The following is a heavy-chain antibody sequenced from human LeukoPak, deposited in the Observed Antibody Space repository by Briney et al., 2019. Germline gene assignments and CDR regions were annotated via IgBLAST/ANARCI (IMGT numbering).Heavy chain of an antibody. CDR2: INHSGST. CDR1: GFTFSSYA. J-gene: IGHJ5*02. CDR3: ARGGYSSGGAPRLFDP. Sequence: PGGSLRLSCAASGFTFSSYAMSWIRQPPGKGLEWIGEINHSGSTNYNPSLKSRVTISVDTSKNQFSLKLSSVTAADTAVYYCARGGYSSGGAPRLFDPWGQGTLVTVSS. V-gene: IGHV4-34*01. D-gene: IGHD6-19*01.